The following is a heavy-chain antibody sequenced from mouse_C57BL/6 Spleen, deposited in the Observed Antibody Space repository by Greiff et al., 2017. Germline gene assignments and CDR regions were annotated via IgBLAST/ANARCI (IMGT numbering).Heavy chain of an antibody. Sequence: VQLQLSGAELVRPGASVTLSCKASGYTFTDYEMHWVKQTPVPGLEWIGAIDPATGGTAYNQKFKGKAILTADKSSSTSYMELRSLTSEDTAVHYGTRTITKVVATDFDYWGQGTTLTVSS. J-gene: IGHJ2*01. CDR1: GYTFTDYE. CDR2: IDPATGGT. CDR3: TRTITKVVATDFDY. D-gene: IGHD1-1*01. V-gene: IGHV1-15*01.